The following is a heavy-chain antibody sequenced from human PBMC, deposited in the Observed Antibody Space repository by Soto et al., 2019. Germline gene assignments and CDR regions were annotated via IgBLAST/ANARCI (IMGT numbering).Heavy chain of an antibody. CDR1: GGSISSYH. J-gene: IGHJ6*02. V-gene: IGHV4-59*01. CDR3: VRDHRIALVRGDFYYYGMDV. CDR2: IYYNGST. Sequence: SDTLYLTCTLSGGSISSYHWTWIRQPPGKGLEWIGYIYYNGSTNYNPSLKSRVTISIDTPKNQFSLRLRSVTPADTAAYYCVRDHRIALVRGDFYYYGMDVWGQGTTVTVS. D-gene: IGHD3-10*01.